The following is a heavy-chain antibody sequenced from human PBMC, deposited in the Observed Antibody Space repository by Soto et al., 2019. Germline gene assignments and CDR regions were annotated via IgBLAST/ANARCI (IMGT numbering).Heavy chain of an antibody. Sequence: QVQLVESGGGVVQPGRSLRLSCAASGFTFSSYAMHWVRQAPGKGLEWVAVISYDGSNKYYADSVKGRFTISRDNSKNTLYLQMNSLRAEDTAVYYCARVHAVYYYYGMDVWGQGTTVTVSS. CDR1: GFTFSSYA. J-gene: IGHJ6*02. V-gene: IGHV3-30-3*01. CDR2: ISYDGSNK. CDR3: ARVHAVYYYYGMDV. D-gene: IGHD2-8*01.